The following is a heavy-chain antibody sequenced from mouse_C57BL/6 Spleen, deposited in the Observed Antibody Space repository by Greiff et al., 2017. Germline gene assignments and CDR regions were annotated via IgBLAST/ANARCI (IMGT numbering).Heavy chain of an antibody. CDR3: SRKLGRRGLVWYIDV. Sequence: QVQLQQPGAELVMPGASVKLSCKASGYTFTSYGMPWVKQRPGQGLEWIGEISPSDSYTNYKQKFKGQFTLTVDKSSSTPYLQLSSLTSEDSAVYYCSRKLGRRGLVWYIDVWGTGTSVTVSS. D-gene: IGHD4-1*01. J-gene: IGHJ1*03. V-gene: IGHV1-69*01. CDR2: ISPSDSYT. CDR1: GYTFTSYG.